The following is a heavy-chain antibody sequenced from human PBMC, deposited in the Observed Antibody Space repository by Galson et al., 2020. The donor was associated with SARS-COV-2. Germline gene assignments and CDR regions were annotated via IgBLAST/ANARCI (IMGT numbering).Heavy chain of an antibody. CDR3: ARYLFFGELLSPFDP. J-gene: IGHJ5*02. D-gene: IGHD3-10*01. CDR1: GFSISSDYY. V-gene: IGHV4-38-2*01. CDR2: IYHTGST. Sequence: PSETLSLTCAVSGFSISSDYYWGWIRQPPGKGLEWIGTIYHTGSTYYNPSLTSQVTVSVDTSKNQFSLKLSSVTAADTAVYYCARYLFFGELLSPFDPWGQGTLVTVSS.